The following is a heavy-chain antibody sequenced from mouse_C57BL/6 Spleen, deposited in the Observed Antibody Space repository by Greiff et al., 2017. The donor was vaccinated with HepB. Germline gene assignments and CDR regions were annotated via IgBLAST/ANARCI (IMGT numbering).Heavy chain of an antibody. CDR1: GYTFTSYW. D-gene: IGHD2-1*01. J-gene: IGHJ2*01. V-gene: IGHV1-69*01. CDR2: IDPSDSYT. CDR3: ARPYGNYDGEFDY. Sequence: QVQLQQPGAELVMPGASVKLSCKASGYTFTSYWMHWVKQRPGQGLEWIGEIDPSDSYTNYNQKFKGKSTLTVDKSSSTAYMQLSSLTSEDSAVYYCARPYGNYDGEFDYWGQGTTLTVSS.